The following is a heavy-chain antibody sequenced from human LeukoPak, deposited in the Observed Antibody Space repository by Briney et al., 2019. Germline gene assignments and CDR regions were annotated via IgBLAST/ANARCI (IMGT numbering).Heavy chain of an antibody. D-gene: IGHD1-26*01. J-gene: IGHJ5*02. CDR1: GYTFTTYA. V-gene: IGHV7-4-1*02. CDR2: INTNTGNP. Sequence: ASAKVSCKASGYTFTTYAMNWVRQAPGQGLEWMGWINTNTGNPTYALGFTGRFVFSLDTSVSTAYLQISSLKAEDTAVYYCARDGSYSPRCWFDPWGQGTLVTVSS. CDR3: ARDGSYSPRCWFDP.